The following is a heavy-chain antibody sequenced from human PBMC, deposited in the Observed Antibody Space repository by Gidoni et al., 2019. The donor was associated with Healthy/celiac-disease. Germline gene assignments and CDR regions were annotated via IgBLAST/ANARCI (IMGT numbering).Heavy chain of an antibody. CDR3: AKDRIFGVVTRGWFDP. Sequence: VQLLESGGGFVQLGGSLRLSCAASGFPFSSYARGWVRQATGKGLEGVSAISGSGGSTYYADSVKCRFTISRDNSKNTLYLQMNSLRAEDTAVYYCAKDRIFGVVTRGWFDPWGQGTLVTVSS. D-gene: IGHD3-3*01. J-gene: IGHJ5*02. CDR1: GFPFSSYA. V-gene: IGHV3-23*01. CDR2: ISGSGGST.